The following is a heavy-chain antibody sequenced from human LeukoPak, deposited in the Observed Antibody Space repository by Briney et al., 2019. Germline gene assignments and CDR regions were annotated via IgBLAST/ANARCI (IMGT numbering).Heavy chain of an antibody. CDR3: ARTVTVVVPAANWFDP. CDR1: GFTFSSYS. CDR2: ISSSSSYI. Sequence: PGGSLRLSCAASGFTFSSYSMNWVRQAPGKGLEWVSSISSSSSYIYYADSVKGRFTISRDNAKNSLYLQMNSLRAEDTAVYYWARTVTVVVPAANWFDPWGQGTLVTVSS. V-gene: IGHV3-21*01. D-gene: IGHD2-2*01. J-gene: IGHJ5*02.